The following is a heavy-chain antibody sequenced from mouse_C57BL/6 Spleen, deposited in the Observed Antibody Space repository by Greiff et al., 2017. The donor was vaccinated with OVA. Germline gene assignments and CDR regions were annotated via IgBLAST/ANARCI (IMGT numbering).Heavy chain of an antibody. Sequence: LQESGAELVRPGASVKLSCKASGYTFTDYYINWVKQRPGQGLEWIARIYPGSGNTYYNEKFKGKATLTAEKSSSTAYMQLSSLTSEDSAVYFCARSSHYYGSSYWYFDVWGTGTTVTVSS. V-gene: IGHV1-76*01. D-gene: IGHD1-1*01. CDR3: ARSSHYYGSSYWYFDV. CDR2: IYPGSGNT. J-gene: IGHJ1*03. CDR1: GYTFTDYY.